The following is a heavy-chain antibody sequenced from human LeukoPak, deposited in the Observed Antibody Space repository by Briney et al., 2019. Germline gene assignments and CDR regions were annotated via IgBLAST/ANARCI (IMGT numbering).Heavy chain of an antibody. CDR3: AREGSSSWYPIYYYYGMDV. Sequence: GASVKVSCKASGYTFTSYGISWVRQAPGHGLEWMGWISAYNGNTNYAQKLQGRVTMTTDTSTSTAYMELRSLRSDDTAVYYCAREGSSSWYPIYYYYGMDVWGQGTTVTVSS. CDR1: GYTFTSYG. V-gene: IGHV1-18*01. J-gene: IGHJ6*02. D-gene: IGHD6-13*01. CDR2: ISAYNGNT.